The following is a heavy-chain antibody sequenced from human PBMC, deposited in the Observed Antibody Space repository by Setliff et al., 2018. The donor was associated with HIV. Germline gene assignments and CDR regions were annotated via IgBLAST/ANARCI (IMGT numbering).Heavy chain of an antibody. D-gene: IGHD5-18*01. CDR3: AREGDTGKTNFDY. CDR2: IIPILGIA. V-gene: IGHV1-69*10. CDR1: GGTFSSYA. Sequence: GASVKVSCKASGGTFSSYAINWVRQAPGQGLEWMGGIIPILGIANYAQKFQGRVTIIADESTSTAYMELSSLRSEDTAVYYCAREGDTGKTNFDYWGQGTLVTVSS. J-gene: IGHJ4*02.